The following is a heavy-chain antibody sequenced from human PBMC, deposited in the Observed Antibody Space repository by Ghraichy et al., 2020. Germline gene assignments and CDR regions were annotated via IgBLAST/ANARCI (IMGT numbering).Heavy chain of an antibody. J-gene: IGHJ5*02. CDR1: GDSISSYY. CDR2: IHHSGNT. Sequence: SETLSLTCTVSGDSISSYYWSWIRQPPGKGLEWIGYIHHSGNTNNNPSLKSRVTILLDTSKNQCSLRLNSVTAADTAVYYCARHLFSGYYYGSGSDFRFDPWGQGTLVTVSS. CDR3: ARHLFSGYYYGSGSDFRFDP. D-gene: IGHD3-10*01. V-gene: IGHV4-59*01.